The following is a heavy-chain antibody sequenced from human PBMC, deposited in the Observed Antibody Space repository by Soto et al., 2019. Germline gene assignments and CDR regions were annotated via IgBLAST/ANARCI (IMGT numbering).Heavy chain of an antibody. CDR3: ARELPQRQGRNMDV. CDR2: INHRGSW. V-gene: IGHV4-31*03. Sequence: QVQLQESGPGLVKPSQTLSLTCTVTGGSMTSGDQYWTWIRHRPGEGLEGFGYINHRGSWYYNPSLKSRVSMSVDTSKNQFSLNLSSVTAADTAVYYCARELPQRQGRNMDVWGQGTTVTVSS. CDR1: GGSMTSGDQY. D-gene: IGHD1-1*01. J-gene: IGHJ6*02.